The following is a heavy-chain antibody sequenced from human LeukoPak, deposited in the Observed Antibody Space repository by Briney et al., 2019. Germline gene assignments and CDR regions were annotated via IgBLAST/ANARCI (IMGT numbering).Heavy chain of an antibody. J-gene: IGHJ6*03. CDR2: MNPNSGNT. D-gene: IGHD3-10*01. CDR1: GYTFTSYD. CDR3: ARIPHDGGLSMVRGKTVYYFYYYMDV. V-gene: IGHV1-8*02. Sequence: ASVKVSCKASGYTFTSYDINWVRQATGQGLEWMGWMNPNSGNTGYAQKFQGRVTMTRNTSISTAYMELSSLRSEDTAMYYCARIPHDGGLSMVRGKTVYYFYYYMDVWGQGTTVTVSS.